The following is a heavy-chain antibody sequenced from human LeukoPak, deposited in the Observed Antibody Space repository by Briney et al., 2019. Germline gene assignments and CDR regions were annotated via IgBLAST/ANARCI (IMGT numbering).Heavy chain of an antibody. J-gene: IGHJ6*02. D-gene: IGHD3-3*01. CDR1: GYTFTSYG. CDR3: ARELFSEVSRSVGVLARKYYYGMDV. CDR2: ISAYNGNT. V-gene: IGHV1-18*01. Sequence: ASVKVYCKASGYTFTSYGISWVRQAPGQGVEWMGWISAYNGNTNYAQKLQGRVTMTTDTSTSTAYVELRSLRSDDTAVYYCARELFSEVSRSVGVLARKYYYGMDVWGQGTTVTVSS.